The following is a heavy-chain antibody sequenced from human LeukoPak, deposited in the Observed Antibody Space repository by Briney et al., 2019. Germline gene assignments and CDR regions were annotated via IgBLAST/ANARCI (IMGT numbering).Heavy chain of an antibody. CDR1: GGSISGAYY. CDR3: ARVNGIAARPRPHFDY. V-gene: IGHV4-61*08. J-gene: IGHJ4*02. D-gene: IGHD6-25*01. Sequence: PSETLSLTCSVSGGSISGAYYWSWIRQPPGKGLEWIGYIYYSGSTNYNPSLKSRVPISVDTSKNQFSLKLSSVTAADTAVYYCARVNGIAARPRPHFDYWGQGTLVTVSS. CDR2: IYYSGST.